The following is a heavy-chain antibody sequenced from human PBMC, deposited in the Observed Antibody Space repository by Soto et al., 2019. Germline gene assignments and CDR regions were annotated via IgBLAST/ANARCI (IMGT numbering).Heavy chain of an antibody. D-gene: IGHD6-19*01. CDR3: ARMYSTGSGWFHP. Sequence: SETLSLTCFVSGYSITAGGYYWSWIRHHPGKGLEWIGSFYSSGSIIYNPSLRSRVSISGDTSSNQFSMSLTSVTAADTARYYCARMYSTGSGWFHPWGQGTLVTVSS. J-gene: IGHJ5*02. CDR2: FYSSGSI. CDR1: GYSITAGGYY. V-gene: IGHV4-31*03.